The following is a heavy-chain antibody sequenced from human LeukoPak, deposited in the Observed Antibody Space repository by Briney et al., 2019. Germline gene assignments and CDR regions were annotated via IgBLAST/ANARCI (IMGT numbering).Heavy chain of an antibody. CDR2: INAGNGNT. J-gene: IGHJ4*02. V-gene: IGHV1-3*01. Sequence: ASVKVSCKASGYTFTSYAMHWVRQAPGQRLEWMGWINAGNGNTKYSQEFQGGVTITRDTSASTAYMELRSLRSDDTAVYYCAGVDYGGNPSQDWGQGTLVTVSS. CDR1: GYTFTSYA. CDR3: AGVDYGGNPSQD. D-gene: IGHD4-23*01.